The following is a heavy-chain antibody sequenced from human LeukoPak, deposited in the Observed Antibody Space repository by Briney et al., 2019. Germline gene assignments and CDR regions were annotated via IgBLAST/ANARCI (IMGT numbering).Heavy chain of an antibody. CDR2: IKHDGSEQ. Sequence: GGSLRLSCAASGFTFTSYWMSWMRQAPGKGLQWVANIKHDGSEQYYVDSVKGRFTISRDNARNSLYLQMNSLGVEDTAVYYCARDRYDYVWGSYRYTFDYWGQGALVTVSS. V-gene: IGHV3-7*01. CDR1: GFTFTSYW. D-gene: IGHD3-16*02. CDR3: ARDRYDYVWGSYRYTFDY. J-gene: IGHJ4*02.